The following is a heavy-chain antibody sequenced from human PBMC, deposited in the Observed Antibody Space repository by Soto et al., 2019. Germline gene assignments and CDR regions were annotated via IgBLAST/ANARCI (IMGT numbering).Heavy chain of an antibody. CDR3: VSSRTAIYGDAFDV. Sequence: SETLSLTCIVSGDSISSYFRNWIRQPPGEGLEWIGCIYDSGSTDYNPSLKSRVTISLDTSKKQFSLRLNSVTAADTAVYYCVSSRTAIYGDAFDVWGQGTMVTVSS. CDR1: GDSISSYF. V-gene: IGHV4-59*03. J-gene: IGHJ3*01. CDR2: IYDSGST. D-gene: IGHD2-21*02.